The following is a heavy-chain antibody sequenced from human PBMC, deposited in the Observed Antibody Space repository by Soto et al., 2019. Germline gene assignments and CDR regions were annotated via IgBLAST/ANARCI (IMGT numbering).Heavy chain of an antibody. D-gene: IGHD3-22*01. CDR2: IYYSGST. CDR3: ARERYYYDSSGGDAFDI. V-gene: IGHV4-59*12. J-gene: IGHJ3*02. Sequence: PSETLCLTGPVSGGSSSSYYWSWIRQPPGQGLEWIGYIYYSGSTNYNPSLKSRVTISVDTSKNQFSLKLSSVTAADTDVYYCARERYYYDSSGGDAFDIWGQGTMVTVSS. CDR1: GGSSSSYY.